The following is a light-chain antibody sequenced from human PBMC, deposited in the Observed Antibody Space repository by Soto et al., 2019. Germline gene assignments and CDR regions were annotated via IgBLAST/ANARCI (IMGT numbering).Light chain of an antibody. CDR1: SSDVGGYNY. Sequence: QSVLTQPASVSGSPGQSITISCTGTSSDVGGYNYVSWYQHHPGKAPNLMIYDVSNRPSGVSNRFSGSKSGNTASLTITGLQSEDEADYYCSSYTTSSTPYVFGTGTKVTVL. J-gene: IGLJ1*01. CDR3: SSYTTSSTPYV. CDR2: DVS. V-gene: IGLV2-14*03.